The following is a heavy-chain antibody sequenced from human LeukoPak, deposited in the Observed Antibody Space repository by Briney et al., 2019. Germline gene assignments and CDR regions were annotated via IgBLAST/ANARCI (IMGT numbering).Heavy chain of an antibody. CDR3: ARGGNRGTAMVSFAGKQYYFDY. J-gene: IGHJ4*02. D-gene: IGHD5-18*01. CDR2: MNPNSGNT. V-gene: IGHV1-8*01. Sequence: GASVKVSCKASGYTFTSYDINWVRQATGQGLEWMGWMNPNSGNTGYAQKFQGRVTMTRNTSISTAYMELSSLRSEDTAVYYCARGGNRGTAMVSFAGKQYYFDYWGQGTLVTVSS. CDR1: GYTFTSYD.